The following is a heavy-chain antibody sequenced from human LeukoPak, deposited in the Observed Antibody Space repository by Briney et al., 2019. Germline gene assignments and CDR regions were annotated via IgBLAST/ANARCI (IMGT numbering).Heavy chain of an antibody. CDR2: IIPTFGTA. V-gene: IGHV1-69*06. D-gene: IGHD6-13*01. CDR3: ARDRYSSSWPNWFDP. Sequence: GASVKVSCKASGGTFSSYAISWVRQAPGQGLEWMGGIIPTFGTANYAQKFQGRVTITADKSTSTAYMELSSLRSEDTAVYYCARDRYSSSWPNWFDPWGQGTLVTVSS. J-gene: IGHJ5*02. CDR1: GGTFSSYA.